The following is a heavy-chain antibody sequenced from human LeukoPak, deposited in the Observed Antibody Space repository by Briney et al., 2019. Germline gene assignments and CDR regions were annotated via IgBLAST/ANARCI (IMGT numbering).Heavy chain of an antibody. CDR1: GFTFSSYG. D-gene: IGHD3-10*01. Sequence: PGGSLRLSCAASGFTFSSYGMHWVRQAPGKGLEWVAVILYDGSKKYYADSVKGRFTISRDNSKNTLYLQMNSLRAEDTAVYYCAKGMVRGVILKGFDYWGQGTLVTVSS. CDR3: AKGMVRGVILKGFDY. J-gene: IGHJ4*02. CDR2: ILYDGSKK. V-gene: IGHV3-30*18.